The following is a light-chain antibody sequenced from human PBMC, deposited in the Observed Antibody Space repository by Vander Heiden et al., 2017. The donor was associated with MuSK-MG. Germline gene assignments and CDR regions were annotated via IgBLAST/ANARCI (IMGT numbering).Light chain of an antibody. Sequence: EIVLTPSPDPLSLSPGERATLSCRASQSVSSSYLAWYQQKPGQAPRLLIYGASSRATGIPDRFSGSGSGTDFTLTISRLEPEDFAVYYCQQYGSSPYTFGQGTKLEIK. CDR3: QQYGSSPYT. V-gene: IGKV3-20*01. CDR1: QSVSSSY. J-gene: IGKJ2*01. CDR2: GAS.